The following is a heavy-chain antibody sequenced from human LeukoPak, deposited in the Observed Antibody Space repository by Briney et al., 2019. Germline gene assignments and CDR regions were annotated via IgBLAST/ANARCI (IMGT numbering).Heavy chain of an antibody. CDR1: GGTFSSYA. J-gene: IGHJ5*02. CDR2: IIPIFGTA. D-gene: IGHD6-19*01. CDR3: ARDPTRGAVADNWFDP. V-gene: IGHV1-69*05. Sequence: GSSVKVSCKASGGTFSSYAISWVRQAPGQGLEWMGRIIPIFGTANYAQKFQGRVTITTDESTSTAYMELSRLRSDDTAVYYCARDPTRGAVADNWFDPWGQGTLVTVSS.